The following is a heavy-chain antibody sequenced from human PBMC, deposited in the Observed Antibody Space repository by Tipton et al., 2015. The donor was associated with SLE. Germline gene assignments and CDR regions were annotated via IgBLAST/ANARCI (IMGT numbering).Heavy chain of an antibody. D-gene: IGHD1-7*01. CDR1: GFTFSSYW. CDR3: ASGNYEGSFDY. J-gene: IGHJ4*02. V-gene: IGHV3-7*01. CDR2: IKQDGSEK. Sequence: GSLRLSCAASGFTFSSYWVSWVRQAPGKGLEWVANIKQDGSEKYYVDSVKGRFTISRDNAKNSLYLQMNSLRAEDTAVYYCASGNYEGSFDYWGQGTLVTVSS.